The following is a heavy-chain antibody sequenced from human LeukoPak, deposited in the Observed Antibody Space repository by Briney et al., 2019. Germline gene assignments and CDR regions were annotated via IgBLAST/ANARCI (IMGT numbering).Heavy chain of an antibody. CDR3: AKDQYCSSTSCHGGFDY. CDR2: ISWNSGSI. V-gene: IGHV3-9*03. Sequence: GRSLRLSCVASGFTFDDYAMHWVRQAPGKGLEWVSGISWNSGSIGYADSVKGRFTISRDNAKNSLYLQMNSLRAEDMALYYRAKDQYCSSTSCHGGFDYWGQGTLVTVSS. CDR1: GFTFDDYA. J-gene: IGHJ4*02. D-gene: IGHD2-2*01.